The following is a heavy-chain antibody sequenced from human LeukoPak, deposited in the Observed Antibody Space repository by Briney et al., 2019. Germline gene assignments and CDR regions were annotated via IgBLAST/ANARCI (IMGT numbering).Heavy chain of an antibody. CDR1: GGSISSYY. Sequence: PSETLSLTCTVSGGSISSYYWSWIRQPPGKGLEWIGYIYYSGSTNYNPSLKSRVTISVDTSKDQFSLKLSSVTAADTAVYYCARSPNYYDSSGSFDYWGQGTLVTVSS. CDR3: ARSPNYYDSSGSFDY. D-gene: IGHD3-22*01. CDR2: IYYSGST. J-gene: IGHJ4*02. V-gene: IGHV4-59*01.